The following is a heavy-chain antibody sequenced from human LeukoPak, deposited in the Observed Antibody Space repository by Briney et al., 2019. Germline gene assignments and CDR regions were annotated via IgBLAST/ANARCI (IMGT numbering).Heavy chain of an antibody. V-gene: IGHV4-34*01. J-gene: IGHJ4*02. D-gene: IGHD6-6*01. Sequence: SETLSLTCAVYGGSFSSYYWSWIRQPPGKGLEWLGEINHSGSTNYNPSLKSRVTISVKTSKNQFSLKLSSVTAADTAVYYCARGVAARYGYFDYWGQGTLVTVSS. CDR2: INHSGST. CDR1: GGSFSSYY. CDR3: ARGVAARYGYFDY.